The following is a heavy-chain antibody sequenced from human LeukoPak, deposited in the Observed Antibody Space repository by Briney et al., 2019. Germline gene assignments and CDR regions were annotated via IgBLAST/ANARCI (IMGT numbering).Heavy chain of an antibody. Sequence: ASVKVSCKASGYTFTNYNIDWVQQATGQGLEWMGWINPNSGRAGCVQKLQGRVNITRDTSISPAYMELSSLRSEDTAVYYCVRVYHDGSFESGNWFDPWGQGTLVTVSS. CDR2: INPNSGRA. D-gene: IGHD3-22*01. J-gene: IGHJ5*02. CDR1: GYTFTNYN. V-gene: IGHV1-8*01. CDR3: VRVYHDGSFESGNWFDP.